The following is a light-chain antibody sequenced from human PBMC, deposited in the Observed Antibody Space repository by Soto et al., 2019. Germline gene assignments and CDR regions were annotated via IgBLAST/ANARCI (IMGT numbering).Light chain of an antibody. Sequence: QSVLTQPPSVSGAPGQRVTISCTGNSSNVGAGYAVHWYRQLPGTAPKLLIYGNSNRPSGVPDRFSGSKSGTSASLAITGLQAEDEADYYCQSYDSSLSGWVFGGGTKLTVL. J-gene: IGLJ3*02. CDR2: GNS. CDR3: QSYDSSLSGWV. CDR1: SSNVGAGYA. V-gene: IGLV1-40*01.